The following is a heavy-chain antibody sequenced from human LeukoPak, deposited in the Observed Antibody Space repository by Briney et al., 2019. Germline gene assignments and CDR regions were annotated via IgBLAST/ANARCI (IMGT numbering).Heavy chain of an antibody. Sequence: GGSLRLSCAASGFTFSNYYMSWIRQAPGKGLEWVSYIRSSGSTIYYADSVKGRFTISRDNAKNSLYLQMNSLRAEDTAVYYCARVKVSGYDWAPPYMDVWGQGTTVTVSS. D-gene: IGHD5-12*01. CDR3: ARVKVSGYDWAPPYMDV. V-gene: IGHV3-11*01. J-gene: IGHJ6*02. CDR1: GFTFSNYY. CDR2: IRSSGSTI.